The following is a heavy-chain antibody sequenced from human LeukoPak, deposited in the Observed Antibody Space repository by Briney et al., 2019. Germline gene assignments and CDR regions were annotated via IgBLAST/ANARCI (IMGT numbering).Heavy chain of an antibody. Sequence: SETLSLTCTVSGGSISTYFWSWIRQPPGKGLEWIGYIYSSGSTNYNPSLKSRVTISVDTSKSQFSLKLSSLTAADTAVYYCARLKDWFDPWGQGTLVTVSS. J-gene: IGHJ5*02. CDR1: GGSISTYF. V-gene: IGHV4-4*09. CDR3: ARLKDWFDP. CDR2: IYSSGST.